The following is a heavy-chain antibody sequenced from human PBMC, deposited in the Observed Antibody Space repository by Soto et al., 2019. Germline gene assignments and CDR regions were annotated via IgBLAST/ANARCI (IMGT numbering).Heavy chain of an antibody. CDR1: GFTFSSYS. Sequence: EVQLVESGGGLVQPGGSLRLSCAASGFTFSSYSMSWVRQAPGKGLEWVSYISSSSSTIYYADSVKGRFTISRDNAKNSLYLQMNSLRAEDTAVYYCARDQRVPAAMIYYYYYMDVWGKGTTVTVSS. J-gene: IGHJ6*03. CDR3: ARDQRVPAAMIYYYYYMDV. CDR2: ISSSSSTI. V-gene: IGHV3-48*01. D-gene: IGHD2-2*01.